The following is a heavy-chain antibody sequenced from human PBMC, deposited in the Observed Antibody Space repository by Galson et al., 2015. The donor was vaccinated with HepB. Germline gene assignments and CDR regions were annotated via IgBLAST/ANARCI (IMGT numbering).Heavy chain of an antibody. CDR2: ISTNGEST. Sequence: SLRLSCAASGFAFSTYVMHWVRQAPGKGPQYVSAISTNGESTYYPDSVRGRFTMSRDNSKNAVYLQMNSLRAEDTAVYYCAKAGYDGSGYGFSDHWGQGTLVIVTS. CDR1: GFAFSTYV. J-gene: IGHJ4*02. V-gene: IGHV3-64*04. D-gene: IGHD3-22*01. CDR3: AKAGYDGSGYGFSDH.